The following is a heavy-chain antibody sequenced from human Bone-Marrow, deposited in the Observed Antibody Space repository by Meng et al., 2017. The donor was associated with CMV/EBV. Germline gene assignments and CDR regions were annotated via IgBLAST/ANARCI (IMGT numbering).Heavy chain of an antibody. D-gene: IGHD1-26*01. CDR3: AKDSAGSYFPQEGYY. Sequence: GGSLRLSCESSGLTLRSNYMNWVRQAPGKGLEWVSVIYSNGSTYYAESVKGRFTISRDNSKNTLYLQMNNLRVEDTAVYYCAKDSAGSYFPQEGYYWGQGTLVTVSS. CDR1: GLTLRSNY. CDR2: IYSNGST. J-gene: IGHJ4*02. V-gene: IGHV3-53*01.